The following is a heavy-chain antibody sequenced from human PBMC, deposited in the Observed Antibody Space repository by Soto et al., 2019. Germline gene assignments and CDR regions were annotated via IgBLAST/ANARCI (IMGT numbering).Heavy chain of an antibody. D-gene: IGHD2-2*01. J-gene: IGHJ4*02. CDR2: INSDGSAT. Sequence: EVQLVESGGGFVQPGGSLRLACAASGFTFSRHWMHWVRQAPGKGLVWVSRINSDGSATVYAEAVRGRFIISRDNAKNTLYLQMDSLRADDTALYYCARAETQLGSCSATNCRFDYWGQGTLVTVSS. CDR3: ARAETQLGSCSATNCRFDY. V-gene: IGHV3-74*01. CDR1: GFTFSRHW.